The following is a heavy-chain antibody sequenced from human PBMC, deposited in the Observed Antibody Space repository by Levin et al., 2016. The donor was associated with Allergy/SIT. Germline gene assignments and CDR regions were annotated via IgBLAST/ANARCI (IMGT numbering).Heavy chain of an antibody. CDR2: IFHSGST. CDR3: ARPYHYYMDV. CDR1: GDSITSSW. J-gene: IGHJ6*03. V-gene: IGHV4-4*02. Sequence: SETLSLTCAVSGDSITSSWWGWVRQPPGKGLEWIGEIFHSGSTNYNPSLESRVTISLDKSKNQFSLELTSMTAADTAVYFCARPYHYYMDVWGKGTTVTVSS.